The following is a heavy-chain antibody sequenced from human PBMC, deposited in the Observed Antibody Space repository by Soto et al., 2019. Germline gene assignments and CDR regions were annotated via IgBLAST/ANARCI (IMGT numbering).Heavy chain of an antibody. V-gene: IGHV1-69*06. CDR3: ARDLMVATMVRHGHLVY. Sequence: SVKVSCKASGCTFSSYAISWVRQAPGQGLEWMGGIIPIFGTANYAQKFQGRVTITADKSTSTAYMELSSLRSEDTAVYYCARDLMVATMVRHGHLVYWGQGTLFTVSS. J-gene: IGHJ4*02. CDR2: IIPIFGTA. D-gene: IGHD3-10*01. CDR1: GCTFSSYA.